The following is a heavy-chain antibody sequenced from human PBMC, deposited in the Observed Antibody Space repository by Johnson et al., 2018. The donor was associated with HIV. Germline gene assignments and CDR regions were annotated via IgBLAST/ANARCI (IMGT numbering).Heavy chain of an antibody. CDR1: AFIRPK. Sequence: QVLLVESGEDLAQPGESLRHSWAPSAFIRPKIMGVRQPPGTGLEWVAVISYDGSNKYYADSVKGRFTISRDSSKNTLHLQMNSLNAEDTALYYCARVRGAFDIWGQGTMVTVSS. D-gene: IGHD4-23*01. CDR2: ISYDGSNK. V-gene: IGHV3-30*14. J-gene: IGHJ3*02. CDR3: ARVRGAFDI.